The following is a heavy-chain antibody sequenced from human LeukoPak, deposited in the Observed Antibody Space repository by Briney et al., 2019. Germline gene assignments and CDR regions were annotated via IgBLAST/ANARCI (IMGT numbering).Heavy chain of an antibody. V-gene: IGHV4-59*01. J-gene: IGHJ4*02. D-gene: IGHD6-19*01. Sequence: SETLSLTCTVSGGSISSYYWSWVRQPPGKGLEWIGYIYYSGSTNYNPSLKSRVTISVDTSKNQFSLKLSSVTAADTAVYYCARYSSGWYSYDYWGQGTLVTVSS. CDR3: ARYSSGWYSYDY. CDR2: IYYSGST. CDR1: GGSISSYY.